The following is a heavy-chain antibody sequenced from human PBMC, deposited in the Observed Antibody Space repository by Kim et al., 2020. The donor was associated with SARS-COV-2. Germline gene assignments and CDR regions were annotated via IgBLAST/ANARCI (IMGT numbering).Heavy chain of an antibody. D-gene: IGHD6-13*01. CDR3: ARDRIIAAAGDDAFDI. V-gene: IGHV4-59*01. J-gene: IGHJ3*02. Sequence: SLQSRVTISVDTSKNQFSLKLSSVTAADTAVYYCARDRIIAAAGDDAFDIWGQGTMVTVSS.